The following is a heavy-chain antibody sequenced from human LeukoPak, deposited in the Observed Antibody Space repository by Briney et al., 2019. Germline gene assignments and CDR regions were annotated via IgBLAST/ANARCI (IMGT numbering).Heavy chain of an antibody. D-gene: IGHD6-19*01. V-gene: IGHV6-1*01. CDR3: ARALRPGWTGVDY. CDR1: GDSVPSNSAA. CDR2: TYYRSKWYN. J-gene: IGHJ4*02. Sequence: SQTLSLTCAISGDSVPSNSAAWNRIRQSPSRGLEWLGRTYYRSKWYNDYAVSVKSRITINPDTSKNQFSLQLNSVTPEDTAVYYCARALRPGWTGVDYWGQGTLVTVSS.